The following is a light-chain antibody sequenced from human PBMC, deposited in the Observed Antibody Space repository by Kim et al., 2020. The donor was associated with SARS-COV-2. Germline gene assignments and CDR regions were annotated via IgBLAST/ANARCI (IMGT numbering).Light chain of an antibody. Sequence: EIVMTQSPATLSVSPGEGVTLSCRASQTISSNLGWYQQKPSQAPRLLIYGASTRATGVPARFSGSGSGTEFTLTISSLQSEDFAVYCCQQYNDWPWTFGQGTKVDIK. J-gene: IGKJ1*01. CDR1: QTISSN. CDR3: QQYNDWPWT. V-gene: IGKV3-15*01. CDR2: GAS.